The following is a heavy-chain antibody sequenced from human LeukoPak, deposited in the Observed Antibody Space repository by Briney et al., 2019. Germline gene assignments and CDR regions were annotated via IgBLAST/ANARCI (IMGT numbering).Heavy chain of an antibody. CDR1: GGSISSYY. J-gene: IGHJ6*02. D-gene: IGHD3-3*01. V-gene: IGHV4-59*08. Sequence: SETLSLTCTVSGGSISSYYWSWIRQPPGKGLEWIGYIYYSGSTKYNPSLKSRVTISVDTSENQFSLKLSSVTAADTAVYYCARLGNYYYYGMDVWGQGTTVTVSS. CDR3: ARLGNYYYYGMDV. CDR2: IYYSGST.